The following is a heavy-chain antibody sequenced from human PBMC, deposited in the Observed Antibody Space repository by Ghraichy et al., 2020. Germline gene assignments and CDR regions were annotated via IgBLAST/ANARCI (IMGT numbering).Heavy chain of an antibody. CDR2: ISGSGGST. CDR1: GFTFSSYA. D-gene: IGHD3-3*01. Sequence: GGSLRLSCAASGFTFSSYAMSWVRQAPGKGLEWVSAISGSGGSTYYADSVKGRFTISRDNSKNTLYLQMNSLRAEDTAVYYCAKEYDFWSGSMVAGWFDPWGQGTLVTVSS. J-gene: IGHJ5*02. V-gene: IGHV3-23*01. CDR3: AKEYDFWSGSMVAGWFDP.